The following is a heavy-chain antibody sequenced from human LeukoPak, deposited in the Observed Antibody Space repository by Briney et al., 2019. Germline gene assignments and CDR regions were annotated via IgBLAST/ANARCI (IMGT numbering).Heavy chain of an antibody. CDR1: GGSISSGDYY. J-gene: IGHJ5*02. D-gene: IGHD2-2*01. Sequence: SETLSLTCTVSGGSISSGDYYWSWIRQPPGKGLEWIGYIYYSGSTYYNPSLKSRVTISVDTSKNQFSLKLSSVTAADTAVYYCARGVLPAAPDWFDPWGQGTLVTVSS. CDR2: IYYSGST. CDR3: ARGVLPAAPDWFDP. V-gene: IGHV4-30-4*01.